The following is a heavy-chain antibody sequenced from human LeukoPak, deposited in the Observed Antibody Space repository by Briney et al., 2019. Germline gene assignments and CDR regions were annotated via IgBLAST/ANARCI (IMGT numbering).Heavy chain of an antibody. CDR1: GYAPNAYG. D-gene: IGHD5-12*01. CDR2: ISGYNYNT. J-gene: IGHJ4*02. Sequence: ASVKVSCEPSGYAPNAYGISWVRPAPGRGLDWLGWISGYNYNTNYAQMFRGRVTMTIDTSSITAYMELRSLTSDDTAVYYCARDKSVATAPRHPFDYWGQGTLITVSS. CDR3: ARDKSVATAPRHPFDY. V-gene: IGHV1-18*01.